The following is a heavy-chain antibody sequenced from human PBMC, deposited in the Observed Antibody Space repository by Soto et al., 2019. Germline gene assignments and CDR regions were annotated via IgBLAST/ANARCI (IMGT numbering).Heavy chain of an antibody. V-gene: IGHV1-8*01. CDR3: ARTSTFYDIDDGMDV. CDR1: GYTFTSYD. J-gene: IGHJ6*02. D-gene: IGHD3-9*01. Sequence: ASVKVSCKASGYTFTSYDINWVRQATGQGLEWMGWMSPNSGNTGYAQKFQGRVTVTRNTSISTAYMELSSLRSEDTAVYYCARTSTFYDIDDGMDVWGQGTTVTVSS. CDR2: MSPNSGNT.